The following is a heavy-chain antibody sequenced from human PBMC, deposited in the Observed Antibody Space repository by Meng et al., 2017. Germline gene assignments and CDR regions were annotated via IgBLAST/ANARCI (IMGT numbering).Heavy chain of an antibody. CDR1: AGSISSSNW. Sequence: QARLEASAHGRVRPSGTPSITCAVSAGSISSSNWWSWVRQPPGKGLEWIGEIYHSGSTNYNPSLKRRVTISVDKSKNQFSLKLSSVTAADTAVYYCARDRGAVAGTNFDYWGQGTLVTVSS. J-gene: IGHJ4*02. CDR2: IYHSGST. V-gene: IGHV4-4*02. D-gene: IGHD6-19*01. CDR3: ARDRGAVAGTNFDY.